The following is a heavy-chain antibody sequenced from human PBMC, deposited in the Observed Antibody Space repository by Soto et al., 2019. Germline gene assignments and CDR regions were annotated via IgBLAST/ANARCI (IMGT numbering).Heavy chain of an antibody. Sequence: GGSLRLACAASGFTFSSYAMSWVRQAPGKGLEWVSYISSSGSTIYYADSVKGRFTISRDNAKNSLYLQMNSLRAEDTAVYYCARDSAVHLGYHHDVYYYYYYMDVWGKGTTVTVSS. CDR3: ARDSAVHLGYHHDVYYYYYYMDV. D-gene: IGHD2-15*01. CDR1: GFTFSSYA. J-gene: IGHJ6*03. V-gene: IGHV3-48*04. CDR2: ISSSGSTI.